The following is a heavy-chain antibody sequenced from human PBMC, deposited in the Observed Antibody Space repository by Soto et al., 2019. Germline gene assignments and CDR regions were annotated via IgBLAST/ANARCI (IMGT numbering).Heavy chain of an antibody. Sequence: QSQTLSLTCAISGDSVSSNSAAWNWIRQSPSRGLEWLGRTYYRSKWYNDYAVSVKSRITINPDTSKNQFSLQLNSVTPEDTAVYYCARDYRLSRDIGGYDANYYYYYGMDVWGQGTTVTVSS. CDR2: TYYRSKWYN. CDR1: GDSVSSNSAA. V-gene: IGHV6-1*01. J-gene: IGHJ6*02. CDR3: ARDYRLSRDIGGYDANYYYYYGMDV. D-gene: IGHD1-26*01.